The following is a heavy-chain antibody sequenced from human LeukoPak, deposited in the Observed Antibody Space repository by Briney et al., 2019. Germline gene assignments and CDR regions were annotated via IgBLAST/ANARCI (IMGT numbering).Heavy chain of an antibody. CDR2: INVGGTT. Sequence: GSLRLSCAASESTFSSYAMTWVRQAPGKGLEWVSAINVGGTTYYADSVKGRFTISRDNSKNTLYLQMNSLRVEDTAVYYCAKDLTVTTLGYFQHWGQGALVTVSS. CDR1: ESTFSSYA. CDR3: AKDLTVTTLGYFQH. V-gene: IGHV3-23*01. D-gene: IGHD4-17*01. J-gene: IGHJ1*01.